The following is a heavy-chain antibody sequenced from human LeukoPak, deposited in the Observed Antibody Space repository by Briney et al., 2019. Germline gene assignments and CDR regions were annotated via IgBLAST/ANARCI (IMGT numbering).Heavy chain of an antibody. CDR1: GYTFTGYY. CDR2: INPNSGGT. J-gene: IGHJ2*01. Sequence: ASVKVSCKASGYTFTGYYMHWVRQAPGQGLEWMGWINPNSGGTSYAQKFQGRVTMTRDTSISTAYMELSRLRSDDTAVYYCARGTRITMVRGVPPLWYFDLWGRGTLVTVSS. V-gene: IGHV1-2*02. CDR3: ARGTRITMVRGVPPLWYFDL. D-gene: IGHD3-10*01.